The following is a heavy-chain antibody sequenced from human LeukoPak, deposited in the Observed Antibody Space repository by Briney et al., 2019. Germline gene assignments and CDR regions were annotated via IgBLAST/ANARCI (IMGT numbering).Heavy chain of an antibody. V-gene: IGHV3-11*01. CDR3: ARDKPGRAAAGTRAFDI. CDR1: GFTFSDYY. CDR2: ISSSGSTI. D-gene: IGHD6-13*01. J-gene: IGHJ3*02. Sequence: GGALRLSCAASGFTFSDYYMSWIRQAPGKGLEWGSYISSSGSTIYYADSVKGRFTISRDNAKNSLYLQMNSLRAEDTAVYYCARDKPGRAAAGTRAFDIWGQGTMVTVSS.